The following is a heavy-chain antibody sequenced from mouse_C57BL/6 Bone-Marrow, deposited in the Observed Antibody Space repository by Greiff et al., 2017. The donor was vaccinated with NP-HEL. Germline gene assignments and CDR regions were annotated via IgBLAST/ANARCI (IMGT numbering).Heavy chain of an antibody. CDR2: IYPGSGST. CDR1: GYTFTSYW. D-gene: IGHD1-1*01. CDR3: ARGGYGSSWAWFAY. Sequence: QVQLKQPGAELVKPGASVKMSCKASGYTFTSYWITWVKQRPGQGLEWIGDIYPGSGSTNYNAKFKSKATLTVDTSSSTAYMQLSSLTSEDSAVYYCARGGYGSSWAWFAYGGQGTLVTVSA. J-gene: IGHJ3*01. V-gene: IGHV1-55*01.